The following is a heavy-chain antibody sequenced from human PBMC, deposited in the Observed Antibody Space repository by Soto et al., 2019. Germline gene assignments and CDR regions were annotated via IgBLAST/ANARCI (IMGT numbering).Heavy chain of an antibody. CDR1: GGSISSYY. CDR2: IYYSGST. D-gene: IGHD1-26*01. CDR3: AREQAKGGYYYYGMDV. J-gene: IGHJ6*02. Sequence: SETLSLTCTVSGGSISSYYWSWIRQPPGKGLEWIGYIYYSGSTNYNPSLKSRVTISVDTSKNQFSLKLSSVTAADTAVYYCAREQAKGGYYYYGMDVWGQGTKVTVSS. V-gene: IGHV4-59*08.